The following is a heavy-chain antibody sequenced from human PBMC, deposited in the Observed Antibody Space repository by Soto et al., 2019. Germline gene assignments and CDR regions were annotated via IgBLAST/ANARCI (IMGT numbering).Heavy chain of an antibody. CDR1: DGSISTYDW. CDR3: ASGNVDSMFEY. Sequence: SLTCVVSDGSISTYDWWTWVRQPPGKGLEWIGKMFHSGGADYSPSLKSRVTISADSSKNHFSLRLTAVTAADTAVYSCASGNVDSMFEYWGQGTQVTVSS. D-gene: IGHD3-3*01. J-gene: IGHJ4*02. CDR2: MFHSGGA. V-gene: IGHV4-4*01.